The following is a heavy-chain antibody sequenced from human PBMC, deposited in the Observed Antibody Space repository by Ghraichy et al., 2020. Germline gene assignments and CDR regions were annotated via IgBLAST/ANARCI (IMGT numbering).Heavy chain of an antibody. Sequence: SETLSLTCAVYGGSFSGYYWSWIRQPPGKGLEWIGEINHSGSTNYNPSLKSRVTISVDTSKNQFSLKLSSVTAADTAVYYCARGLGIVATPNCDYWGQGTLVTVSS. CDR2: INHSGST. CDR1: GGSFSGYY. J-gene: IGHJ4*02. CDR3: ARGLGIVATPNCDY. D-gene: IGHD5-12*01. V-gene: IGHV4-34*01.